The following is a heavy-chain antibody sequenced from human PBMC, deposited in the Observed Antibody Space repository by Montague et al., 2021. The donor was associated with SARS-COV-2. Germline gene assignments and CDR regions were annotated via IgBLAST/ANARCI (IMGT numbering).Heavy chain of an antibody. J-gene: IGHJ6*02. V-gene: IGHV4-59*08. CDR3: ARYYERSLDV. Sequence: SETLSLTCTVSGDSITDDDWSWIRQPPGKGLEWIVNILKNGKTDYNPSLRSRVITSVDTSKSQFSLKVTSVTAADTAVYYCARYYERSLDVWGQGTTVTVSS. CDR1: GDSITDDD. CDR2: ILKNGKT. D-gene: IGHD3-22*01.